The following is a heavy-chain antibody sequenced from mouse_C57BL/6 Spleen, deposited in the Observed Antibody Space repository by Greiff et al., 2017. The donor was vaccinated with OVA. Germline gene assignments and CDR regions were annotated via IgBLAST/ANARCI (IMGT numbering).Heavy chain of an antibody. CDR3: HYGSSPAWFAY. V-gene: IGHV1-81*01. CDR1: GYTFTSYG. CDR2: IYPRSGNT. D-gene: IGHD1-1*01. Sequence: VQLQQSGAELARPGASVKLSCKASGYTFTSYGISWVKQRTGQGLEWIGEIYPRSGNTYYNEKFKGKAKLTADKSSSKAYMELRSLTSEDSAVYFCHYGSSPAWFAYWGQGTLVTVSA. J-gene: IGHJ3*01.